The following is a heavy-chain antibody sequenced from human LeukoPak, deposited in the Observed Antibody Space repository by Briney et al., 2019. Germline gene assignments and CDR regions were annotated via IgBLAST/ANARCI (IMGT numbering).Heavy chain of an antibody. D-gene: IGHD3-16*01. CDR1: GFTFSSYA. CDR2: IIGSGAST. Sequence: QTGGSLRLSCAASGFTFSSYAMSWVRQAPGKGREWVSTIIGSGASTFYADSVKGRFIISRDNSKNTLYLQASTLRAEDTAVYYCAKVWASTLLTCYFDYWGPGTLASVSS. J-gene: IGHJ4*02. CDR3: AKVWASTLLTCYFDY. V-gene: IGHV3-23*01.